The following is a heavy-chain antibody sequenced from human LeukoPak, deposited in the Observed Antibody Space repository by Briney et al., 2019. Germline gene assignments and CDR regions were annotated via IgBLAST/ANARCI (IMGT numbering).Heavy chain of an antibody. CDR3: AKEGYYYDSSGYNYYYGMDV. D-gene: IGHD3-22*01. CDR1: GFTFSSYG. CDR2: ISDDGSNK. J-gene: IGHJ6*02. V-gene: IGHV3-30*18. Sequence: GGSLRLSCAASGFTFSSYGMHWVRQAPGKGLEWVAVISDDGSNKYYADSVKGRFTISKDNSKNTLYLQMNSLRAEDTAVYYCAKEGYYYDSSGYNYYYGMDVWGQGTTVTVSS.